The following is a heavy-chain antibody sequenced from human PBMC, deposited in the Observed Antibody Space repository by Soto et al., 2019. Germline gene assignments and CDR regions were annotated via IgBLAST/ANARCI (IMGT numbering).Heavy chain of an antibody. CDR3: ARDQAAAGTISFDY. J-gene: IGHJ4*02. D-gene: IGHD6-13*01. V-gene: IGHV3-48*01. Sequence: GGSLRLSCAASGFTFSSYSMNWVRQAPGKGLEWVSYISSSSSTIYHADSVKGRFTISRDNAKNSLYLQMNSLRAEETAVYYCARDQAAAGTISFDYWGQGTLVTVSS. CDR2: ISSSSSTI. CDR1: GFTFSSYS.